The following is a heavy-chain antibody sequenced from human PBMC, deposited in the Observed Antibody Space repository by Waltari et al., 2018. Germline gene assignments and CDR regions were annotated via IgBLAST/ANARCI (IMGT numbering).Heavy chain of an antibody. J-gene: IGHJ5*02. CDR2: INHSGST. V-gene: IGHV4-34*01. Sequence: QVQLQQWGAGLLKPSETLSLTCAVYGGSFSGSYWSWPRQPPGKGLEWIGEINHSGSTNYNPSLKSRVTISVDTSKNQFSLKLSSVTAADTAVYYCARGWELLNWFDPWGQGTLVTVSS. CDR3: ARGWELLNWFDP. CDR1: GGSFSGSY. D-gene: IGHD1-26*01.